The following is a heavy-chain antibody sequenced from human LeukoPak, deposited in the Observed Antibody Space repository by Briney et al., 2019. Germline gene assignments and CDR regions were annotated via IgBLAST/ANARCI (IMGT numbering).Heavy chain of an antibody. J-gene: IGHJ6*02. CDR2: INHSGST. CDR3: AREGYDYYYYYGMDV. V-gene: IGHV4-34*01. Sequence: PSETLSLTCAVYGGSFSGYYWSWIRQPPGKGLEWIGEINHSGSTNYNPSLKSRVTISVDTSKNQFSLQLNSVTPEDTAVYYCAREGYDYYYYYGMDVWGQGTTVTVSS. CDR1: GGSFSGYY. D-gene: IGHD1-1*01.